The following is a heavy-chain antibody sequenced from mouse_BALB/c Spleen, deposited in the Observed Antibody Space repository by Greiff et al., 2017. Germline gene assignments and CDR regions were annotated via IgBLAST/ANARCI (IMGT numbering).Heavy chain of an antibody. Sequence: EVKLVESGGGLVQPGGSRKLSCAASGFTFSSFGMHWVRQSPEKGLEWVAYISSGSSTIYYADTMKGRFTIARDNPKNTLFLQMASLRSEDTAMYYCARLDYWGQGTSVTVSS. CDR1: GFTFSSFG. CDR2: ISSGSSTI. V-gene: IGHV5-17*02. J-gene: IGHJ4*01. CDR3: ARLDY.